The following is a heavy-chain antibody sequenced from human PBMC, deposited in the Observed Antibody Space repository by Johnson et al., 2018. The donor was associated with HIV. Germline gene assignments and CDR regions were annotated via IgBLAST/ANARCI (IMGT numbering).Heavy chain of an antibody. CDR1: GFTFSSYG. CDR3: AKVYSSSVPAPGI. D-gene: IGHD6-6*01. CDR2: ISYDGSNK. V-gene: IGHV3-30*18. Sequence: QMLLVESGGGLVQPGGSLRLSCAASGFTFSSYGMHWVRQAPGKGLEWVAVISYDGSNKYYADSVKGRFTISRDNSKNTLYLQMNSLRAEDTAVYYCAKVYSSSVPAPGIWGQGTMVTVSS. J-gene: IGHJ3*02.